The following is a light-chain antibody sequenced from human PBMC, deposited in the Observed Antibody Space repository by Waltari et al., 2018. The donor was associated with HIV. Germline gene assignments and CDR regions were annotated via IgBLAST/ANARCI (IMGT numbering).Light chain of an antibody. V-gene: IGLV1-36*01. Sequence: QSVLTQPPSVSEAPRQRVIISCSGSSSNIGNHAVNWYKQVPGTPPKLLIYYDDLLSSGVSDRFSGSKSGTSASLAIRGLQSEDEADYYCAAWDDSLNGYVFGSGTRVTVL. CDR1: SSNIGNHA. CDR2: YDD. CDR3: AAWDDSLNGYV. J-gene: IGLJ1*01.